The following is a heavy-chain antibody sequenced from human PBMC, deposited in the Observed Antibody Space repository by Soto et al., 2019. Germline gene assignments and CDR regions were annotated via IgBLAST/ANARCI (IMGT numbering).Heavy chain of an antibody. J-gene: IGHJ5*02. CDR1: GYTFTSYG. Sequence: ASVKVSCKASGYTFTSYGISWVRQAPGQGLEWMGWISAYNGNTNYAQKLQGRVTMTTDTSTSTAYMELRSLRSDDTAVYYCARVEFTWDIVVVPAADLGFDPWGQGTLVTVSS. D-gene: IGHD2-2*01. CDR2: ISAYNGNT. V-gene: IGHV1-18*01. CDR3: ARVEFTWDIVVVPAADLGFDP.